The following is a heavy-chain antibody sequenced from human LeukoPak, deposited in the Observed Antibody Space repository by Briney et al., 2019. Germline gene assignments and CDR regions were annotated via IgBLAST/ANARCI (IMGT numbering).Heavy chain of an antibody. CDR1: GGSGRNDY. D-gene: IGHD3-3*02. J-gene: IGHJ6*03. V-gene: IGHV4-59*02. CDR2: VHSTDGT. CDR3: ARGRPVHFHYYYYYLDV. Sequence: KASETLSLTCSVSGGSGRNDYWTWVRQAPGKRLEWIGYVHSTDGTNYSPSLNSRITISLDKSKLQFSLRVTSVTAADTAVYYCARGRPVHFHYYYYYLDVWGRGTTVTVSS.